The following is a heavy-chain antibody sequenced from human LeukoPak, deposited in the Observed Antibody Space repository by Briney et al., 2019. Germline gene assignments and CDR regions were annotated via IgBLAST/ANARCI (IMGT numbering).Heavy chain of an antibody. CDR2: ISSSSSYI. Sequence: GGSLRLSCAASGFTLSSYSMNWVRQAPGRGLEWVSFISSSSSYIHYADSVKGRFTIPRDNAKNSLYLQINSLRAEDTAVYYCTRVGIAARTLYNWFDPWGQGTLVTVSS. CDR1: GFTLSSYS. D-gene: IGHD6-6*01. J-gene: IGHJ5*02. CDR3: TRVGIAARTLYNWFDP. V-gene: IGHV3-21*01.